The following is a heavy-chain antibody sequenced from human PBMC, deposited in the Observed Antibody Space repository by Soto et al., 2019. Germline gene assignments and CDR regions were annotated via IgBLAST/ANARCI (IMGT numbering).Heavy chain of an antibody. V-gene: IGHV4-34*01. Sequence: PSETLSLTCAVYGGSFSGYYWSWIRQPPGKGLEWIGEINHSGSTNYNPSLKSRVTISVDTSKNQFSLKLSSVTAADTAVYYCARTKRFSGWPLDYWGQGTLVTVSS. CDR2: INHSGST. CDR3: ARTKRFSGWPLDY. CDR1: GGSFSGYY. D-gene: IGHD6-19*01. J-gene: IGHJ4*02.